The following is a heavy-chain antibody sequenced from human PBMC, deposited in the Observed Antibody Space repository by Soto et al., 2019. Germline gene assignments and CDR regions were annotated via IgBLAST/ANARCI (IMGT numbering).Heavy chain of an antibody. Sequence: QVQLVQSGAEVKKPGSSVKVSCKASGGTFSSYAISWVRQAPGQGLEWMGGIIPIFGTANYAQKFQGRVMIIADESTSTAYRELSSLRAEDTAVYYCARDGHIVVVTAAHYYYGMDVWGQGTTVTVSS. V-gene: IGHV1-69*01. J-gene: IGHJ6*02. CDR1: GGTFSSYA. D-gene: IGHD2-21*02. CDR3: ARDGHIVVVTAAHYYYGMDV. CDR2: IIPIFGTA.